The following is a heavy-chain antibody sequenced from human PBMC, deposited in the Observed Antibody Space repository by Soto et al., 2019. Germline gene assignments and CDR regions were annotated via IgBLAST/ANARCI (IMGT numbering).Heavy chain of an antibody. D-gene: IGHD2-2*01. Sequence: PSETLSLTCTVSGGSISSGGYYWSWIRQHPGKGLEWIGYIYYSGNTYYNPSLKSRVTISVDTSKNQFSLRLSSVTAADTALYYCARGPHCSSTSCSLSPFDYWGHGTLVTVSS. V-gene: IGHV4-31*03. CDR2: IYYSGNT. CDR1: GGSISSGGYY. J-gene: IGHJ4*01. CDR3: ARGPHCSSTSCSLSPFDY.